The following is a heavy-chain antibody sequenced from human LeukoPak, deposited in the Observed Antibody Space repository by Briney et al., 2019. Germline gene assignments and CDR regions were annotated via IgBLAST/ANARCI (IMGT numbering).Heavy chain of an antibody. CDR2: IYPGDSDT. V-gene: IGHV5-51*01. J-gene: IGHJ4*02. CDR3: ARYYDPVVVIPDY. Sequence: GESLKISCKGSGYSFTSYWIAWVRQMPGKGLEWMGIIYPGDSDTRYSPSFQGQVTISADKSICTAYLQWSSLKASDTAMYYCARYYDPVVVIPDYWGQGTLVTVSS. CDR1: GYSFTSYW. D-gene: IGHD3-22*01.